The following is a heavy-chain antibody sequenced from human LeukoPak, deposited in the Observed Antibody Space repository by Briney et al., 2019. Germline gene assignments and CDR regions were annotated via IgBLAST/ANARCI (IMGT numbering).Heavy chain of an antibody. V-gene: IGHV1-18*01. CDR1: GYTFSDYG. D-gene: IGHD3/OR15-3a*01. CDR3: ARGSWTQGGGFAY. J-gene: IGHJ4*02. Sequence: GASVKVPCKASGYTFSDYGIAWVRQAPGQGLEWMGWISVENGNTNYAQQFQGRVTVTTDTSTSTANMELRSLRSDDTAVYYCARGSWTQGGGFAYWGQGTLVTVSS. CDR2: ISVENGNT.